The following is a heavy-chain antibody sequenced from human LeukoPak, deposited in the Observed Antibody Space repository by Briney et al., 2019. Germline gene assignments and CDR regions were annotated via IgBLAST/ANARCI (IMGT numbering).Heavy chain of an antibody. CDR1: GYTFTNYD. CDR2: MNPNSGNT. CDR3: ARSSGFSGYLGMDV. J-gene: IGHJ6*02. Sequence: EASVKVSCKASGYTFTNYDINWVRQPTGQGLEWMGWMNPNSGNTDYAQNFQGRVTVTRDTSISTAYLELNSLTSEDTAVYYCARSSGFSGYLGMDVWGQGATVTVSS. D-gene: IGHD5-12*01. V-gene: IGHV1-8*01.